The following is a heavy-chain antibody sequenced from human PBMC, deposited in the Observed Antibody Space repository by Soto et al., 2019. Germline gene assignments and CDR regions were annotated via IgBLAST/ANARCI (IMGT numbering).Heavy chain of an antibody. J-gene: IGHJ4*02. Sequence: GGFLRLSCAASGFSFVNYAMNWVRQAPGKGLEWVSGLSGSGTSTYYADSVKGRFTISRDNSRDTLFLQMNSLTADDTAVYYCAKATTNGGWFNPFDSWGQGALVTVSS. D-gene: IGHD6-19*01. CDR3: AKATTNGGWFNPFDS. CDR1: GFSFVNYA. V-gene: IGHV3-23*01. CDR2: LSGSGTST.